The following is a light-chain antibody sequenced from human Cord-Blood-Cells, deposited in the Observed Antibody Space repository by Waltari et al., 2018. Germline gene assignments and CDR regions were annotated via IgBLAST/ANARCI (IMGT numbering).Light chain of an antibody. CDR2: RTN. CDR1: SSNIGSNY. J-gene: IGLJ2*01. Sequence: QSVLTQPPSASGTTGQRVTSSCSGSSSNIGSNYVYWYQQLPGTAPKLLIYRTNQRPSGVPARFSGSKSVTSASLAISGLRSEDEADYYCAAWDDSLSGVVFGGGTKLTVL. V-gene: IGLV1-47*01. CDR3: AAWDDSLSGVV.